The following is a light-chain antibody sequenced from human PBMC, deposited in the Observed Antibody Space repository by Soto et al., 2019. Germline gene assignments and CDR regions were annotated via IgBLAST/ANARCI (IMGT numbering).Light chain of an antibody. CDR2: GAS. CDR1: QSVGSN. J-gene: IGKJ1*01. Sequence: EIVMTQSPATLSVSPGERATLSCRASQSVGSNLAWYQQKPGQAPRLLIYGASTRATGLPARFSGGGSGTEFTLTISSLQSEDFAVYYCQQYMHWLWTFGPGTKVEIK. CDR3: QQYMHWLWT. V-gene: IGKV3-15*01.